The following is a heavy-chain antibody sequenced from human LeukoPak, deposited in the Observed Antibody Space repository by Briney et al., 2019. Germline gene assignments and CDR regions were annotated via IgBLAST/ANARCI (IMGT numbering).Heavy chain of an antibody. J-gene: IGHJ5*02. Sequence: GGSLRLSCAASGFTFSSYGMHWVRQAPGKGLEWVAVIWYDGSNKYYADSVKGRFTISRDNSKNTLYLQMNSLRAEDTAVYYCARDRWLYSYGSSWYNWFDPWGQGTLVTVPS. CDR1: GFTFSSYG. CDR3: ARDRWLYSYGSSWYNWFDP. V-gene: IGHV3-33*01. CDR2: IWYDGSNK. D-gene: IGHD5-18*01.